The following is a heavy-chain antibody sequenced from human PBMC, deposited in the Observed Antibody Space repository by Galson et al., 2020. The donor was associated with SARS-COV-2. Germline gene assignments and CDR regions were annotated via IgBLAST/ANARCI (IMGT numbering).Heavy chain of an antibody. V-gene: IGHV3-30-3*01. J-gene: IGHJ3*02. CDR2: ISYDGSNK. D-gene: IGHD3-22*01. CDR1: GFTFSSYA. Sequence: GESLKISCAASGFTFSSYAMHWVRQAPGKGLEWVAVISYDGSNKYYADSVKGRFTISRDNSKNTLYLQMNSLRAEDTAVYYCARDFPYYYDSRSASDAFDIWGQGTMVTVSS. CDR3: ARDFPYYYDSRSASDAFDI.